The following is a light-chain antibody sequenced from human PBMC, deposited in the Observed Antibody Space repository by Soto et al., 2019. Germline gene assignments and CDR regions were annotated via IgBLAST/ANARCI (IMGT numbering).Light chain of an antibody. CDR2: AAF. CDR3: QQYGNLPLT. CDR1: QNINNF. J-gene: IGKJ4*01. V-gene: IGKV1-33*01. Sequence: DIQMTQSPSSLSTSVGDRVTITCRASQNINNFLNWYQQKPGKAPKLLIYAAFTLQTGVPSRFSGSGSGTDFTFTISSLQPEDIATYYCQQYGNLPLTFGGGTKVDIK.